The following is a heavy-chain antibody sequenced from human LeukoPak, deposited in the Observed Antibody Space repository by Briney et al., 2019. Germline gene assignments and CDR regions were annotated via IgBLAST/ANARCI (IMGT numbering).Heavy chain of an antibody. CDR3: ARVGDYGDYGDAFDI. J-gene: IGHJ3*02. D-gene: IGHD4-17*01. CDR1: GFTFSSYE. Sequence: GGSLRLSCAASGFTFSSYEMNWVRQAPGKGLEWVSYISSSGSTIYYADSVKGRFTISRDNAKNSLYLQMNSLRAEDTAVYYCARVGDYGDYGDAFDIWGQGTMVTVSS. V-gene: IGHV3-48*03. CDR2: ISSSGSTI.